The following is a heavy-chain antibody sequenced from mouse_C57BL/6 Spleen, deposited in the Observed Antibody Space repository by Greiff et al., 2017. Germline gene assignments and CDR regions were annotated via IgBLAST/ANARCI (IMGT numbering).Heavy chain of an antibody. CDR2: IRLKSDNYAT. CDR1: GFTFSNYW. Sequence: EVKLLESGGGLVQPGGSMKLSCVASGFTFSNYWMNWVRQSPEKGLEWVAQIRLKSDNYATHYAESVKGRFTISRDDSKSSVYLQMNNLRAEDTGIYYCTGHGNYEGWFAYWGQGTLVTVSA. V-gene: IGHV6-3*01. D-gene: IGHD2-1*01. CDR3: TGHGNYEGWFAY. J-gene: IGHJ3*01.